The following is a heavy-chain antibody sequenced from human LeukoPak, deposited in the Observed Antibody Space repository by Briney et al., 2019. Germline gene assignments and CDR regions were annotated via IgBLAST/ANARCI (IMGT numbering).Heavy chain of an antibody. J-gene: IGHJ4*02. CDR3: ASGSDRTSLATVTTSPFDF. D-gene: IGHD4-17*01. CDR2: IYSGGTT. V-gene: IGHV3-53*01. CDR1: GFSVSSTY. Sequence: GRSLRLSCAASGFSVSSTYVSWVRQAPGKGLEWVSVIYSGGTTYYADSVKGRFTISRDNSKNTLYLRMNSLRAEDTAVYYCASGSDRTSLATVTTSPFDFWGQGTLVTVSS.